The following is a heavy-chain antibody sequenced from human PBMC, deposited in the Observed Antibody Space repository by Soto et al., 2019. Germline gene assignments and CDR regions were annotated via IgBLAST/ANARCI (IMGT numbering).Heavy chain of an antibody. D-gene: IGHD2-2*01. CDR2: INLTTGDT. J-gene: IGHJ4*02. V-gene: IGHV1-2*02. Sequence: QVQLVQSGAEVKKPGASVKVSCKASGYTFTGNYMHWVRQAPGQGLEWMAFINLTTGDTKYTQKFQGRVTVTWDPSISTAYMDLSRLRSDDTAIYYCARGYCSSIGCSHYFDYWGQGTLVTVSS. CDR3: ARGYCSSIGCSHYFDY. CDR1: GYTFTGNY.